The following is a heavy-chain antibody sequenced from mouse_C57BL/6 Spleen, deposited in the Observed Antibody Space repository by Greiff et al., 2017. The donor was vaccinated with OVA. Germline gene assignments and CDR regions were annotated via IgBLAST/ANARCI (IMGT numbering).Heavy chain of an antibody. Sequence: QVQLQQPGAELVRPGTSVKLSCKASGYTFTSYWMHWVKQRPGQGLEWIGVIDPSDSYTNYNQKFKGKATLTVDTSSSTAYMQLSSLTSEDSAVYYCARRDYDYDRDWGQGTTLTVSS. CDR2: IDPSDSYT. D-gene: IGHD2-4*01. J-gene: IGHJ2*01. V-gene: IGHV1-59*01. CDR1: GYTFTSYW. CDR3: ARRDYDYDRD.